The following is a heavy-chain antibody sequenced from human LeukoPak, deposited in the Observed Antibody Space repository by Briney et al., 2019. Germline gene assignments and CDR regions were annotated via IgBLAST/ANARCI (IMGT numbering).Heavy chain of an antibody. CDR3: VREGNELLSKNFDY. Sequence: SVKVSCKASGFTFTDYYIHWVRQAPGQGLEWMGYINPHSGGTNPPQKFQGRVTMTTDTSISAAYMELSSLISDDTAMYYCVREGNELLSKNFDYWGQGTLVTVSS. V-gene: IGHV1-2*02. J-gene: IGHJ4*02. CDR2: INPHSGGT. D-gene: IGHD2-21*02. CDR1: GFTFTDYY.